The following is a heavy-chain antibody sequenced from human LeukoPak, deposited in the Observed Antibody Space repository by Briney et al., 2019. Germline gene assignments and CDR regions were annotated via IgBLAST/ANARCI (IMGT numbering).Heavy chain of an antibody. D-gene: IGHD3-22*01. V-gene: IGHV3-23*01. CDR3: AKDPAYYYDSSGYPGTFDF. CDR1: GFTFSRYA. CDR2: ITGSGGST. Sequence: QAGGSLRLSCAAYGFTFSRYAMSWGLQDPGKRLEAFSRITGSGGSTYYADSVKGWFTISRDNSKNTLYLQMNSLRAEDPAVYYCAKDPAYYYDSSGYPGTFDFWGQGTMVTFSS. J-gene: IGHJ3*01.